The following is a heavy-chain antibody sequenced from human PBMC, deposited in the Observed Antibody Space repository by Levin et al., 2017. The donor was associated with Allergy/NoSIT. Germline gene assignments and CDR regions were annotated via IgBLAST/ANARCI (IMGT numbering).Heavy chain of an antibody. J-gene: IGHJ5*02. CDR2: ISYDGSNK. CDR3: ARDSCSGCPIGRGNWFDP. D-gene: IGHD6-19*01. Sequence: PGGSLRLSCAASGFTFSNYALHWVRQAPGKGLEWVALISYDGSNKYYADSVKGRFTISRDNSKNTLYLQMNSLRAEDTAVYYCARDSCSGCPIGRGNWFDPWGQGTLVTVSS. V-gene: IGHV3-30-3*01. CDR1: GFTFSNYA.